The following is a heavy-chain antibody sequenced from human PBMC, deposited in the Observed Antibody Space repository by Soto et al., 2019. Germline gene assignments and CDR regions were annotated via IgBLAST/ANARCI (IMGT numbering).Heavy chain of an antibody. V-gene: IGHV2-5*02. J-gene: IGHJ6*02. D-gene: IGHD3-9*01. CDR3: ARSYYDILTGYFYGMDV. CDR2: IYWDEDK. CDR1: GFSLSTSGVG. Sequence: QITLKESGPTLVKPTQTLTLTCTFSGFSLSTSGVGVGWIRQPPGKALEWLALIYWDEDKRYSPSLKSRLTTTKNTSKNQVVLTMTTMDPVDTATYYCARSYYDILTGYFYGMDVWGQGTTVTVSS.